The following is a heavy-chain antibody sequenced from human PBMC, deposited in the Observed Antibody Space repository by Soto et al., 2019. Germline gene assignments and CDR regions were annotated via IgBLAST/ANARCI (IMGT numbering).Heavy chain of an antibody. CDR2: IIPIFGTA. Sequence: SVKVSCKASGGTFSSYAISWVRQAPGQGLEWMGGIIPIFGTANYAQKFQGRVTITADESTSTAYMELSSLRSEDTAVYYCASARTIQNYYYYGMDVWGQGATVTVSS. V-gene: IGHV1-69*13. D-gene: IGHD1-1*01. J-gene: IGHJ6*02. CDR3: ASARTIQNYYYYGMDV. CDR1: GGTFSSYA.